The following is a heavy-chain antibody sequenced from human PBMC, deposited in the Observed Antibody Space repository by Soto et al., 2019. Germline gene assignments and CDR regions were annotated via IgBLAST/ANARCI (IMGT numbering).Heavy chain of an antibody. CDR2: IIPIFGTA. V-gene: IGHV1-69*13. CDR1: GGTFSSYA. D-gene: IGHD3-3*01. J-gene: IGHJ5*02. Sequence: SVKVSCKASGGTFSSYAISWVRQAPGQGLEWMGGIIPIFGTANYAQKFQGRVTITADESTSTAYMELSSLRSEDTAVYYCARTKTYDFRSRYYLSWFDPWGQGNLVTVSS. CDR3: ARTKTYDFRSRYYLSWFDP.